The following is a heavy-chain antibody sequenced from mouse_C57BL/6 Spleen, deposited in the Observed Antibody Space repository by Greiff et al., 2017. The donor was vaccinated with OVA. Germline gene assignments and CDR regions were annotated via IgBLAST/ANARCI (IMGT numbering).Heavy chain of an antibody. CDR1: GYTFTSYW. D-gene: IGHD2-2*01. CDR3: TEGGGYDEGWFAY. J-gene: IGHJ3*01. Sequence: EVQLQQSGTVLARPGASVKMSCKTSGYTFTSYWMHWVKQRPGQGLEWIGAIYPGNSDTSYNQKFKGKAKLTEVTSASTAYMELSSLTNEDSAVYYCTEGGGYDEGWFAYWGQGTLVTVSA. CDR2: IYPGNSDT. V-gene: IGHV1-5*01.